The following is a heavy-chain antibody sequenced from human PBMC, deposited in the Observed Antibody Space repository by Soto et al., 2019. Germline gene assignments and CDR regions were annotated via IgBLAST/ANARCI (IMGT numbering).Heavy chain of an antibody. CDR1: GYTFTSYG. J-gene: IGHJ4*02. V-gene: IGHV1-18*04. D-gene: IGHD3-3*01. Sequence: ASVKVSCKASGYTFTSYGISWVRQAPGQGLEWMGWISAYNGNTNYAQKLQGRVTMTTDTSTSTAYMELRSLRSDDTAVYYCAIVALDHFTIFGVVIIRPDFDYWGQGTLVTVSS. CDR3: AIVALDHFTIFGVVIIRPDFDY. CDR2: ISAYNGNT.